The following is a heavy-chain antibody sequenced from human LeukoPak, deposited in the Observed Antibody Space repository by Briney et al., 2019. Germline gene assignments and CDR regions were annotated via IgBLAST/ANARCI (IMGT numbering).Heavy chain of an antibody. Sequence: PGGSLRLSCAASGFTFSGHGMRWVRQAPGKGLEWVSSISSSSSYIYYADSVKGRFTISRDNAKNSLYLQMNSLRAEDTAVYYCARDRDGYNPYFDYWGQGTLVTVSS. CDR1: GFTFSGHG. D-gene: IGHD5-24*01. J-gene: IGHJ4*02. V-gene: IGHV3-21*01. CDR3: ARDRDGYNPYFDY. CDR2: ISSSSSYI.